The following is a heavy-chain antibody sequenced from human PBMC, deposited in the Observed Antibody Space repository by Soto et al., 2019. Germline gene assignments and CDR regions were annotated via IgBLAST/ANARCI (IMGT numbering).Heavy chain of an antibody. CDR1: GGSISSGAYY. J-gene: IGHJ1*01. Sequence: QVQLQESGPGLVKPSQTLSLTCTVSGGSISSGAYYWSWIRQHPGKGLEWIGYIYYSGSTYYNPSLKSRVTISVDASKNQFSLKLSCVTAADTAVYYCAIYDSSGSRGFQHWGQGTLVTVAS. CDR2: IYYSGST. V-gene: IGHV4-31*03. CDR3: AIYDSSGSRGFQH. D-gene: IGHD3-22*01.